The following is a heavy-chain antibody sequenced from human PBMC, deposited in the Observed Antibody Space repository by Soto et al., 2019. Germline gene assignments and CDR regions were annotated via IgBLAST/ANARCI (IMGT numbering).Heavy chain of an antibody. CDR1: GFTFGSYA. CDR3: AKDPKSTVRFNWFDP. J-gene: IGHJ5*02. D-gene: IGHD2-8*02. V-gene: IGHV3-23*01. Sequence: GGSLRLSCAASGFTFGSYAMSWVRQAPGKGLEWVSAISGGGSGTYYADSVKGRFTISRDNSKKTLFLQMNSLRVEDTAIYYCAKDPKSTVRFNWFDPWGQGTLVTVSS. CDR2: ISGGGSGT.